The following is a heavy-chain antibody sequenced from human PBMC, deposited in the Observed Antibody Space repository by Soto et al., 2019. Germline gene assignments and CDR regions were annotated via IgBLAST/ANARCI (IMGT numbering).Heavy chain of an antibody. CDR2: IFHSGST. D-gene: IGHD3-3*02. J-gene: IGHJ3*02. Sequence: PSQTLSLTFDVSGASISKSNWWRWVRQPPWKELERIGEIFHSGSTNFIPFLKSRVTISVDKSKNQFSLKLFSVTAADTAVYYCARVLGNDAFDIWGQGTMVS. CDR3: ARVLGNDAFDI. CDR1: GASISKSNW. V-gene: IGHV4-4*02.